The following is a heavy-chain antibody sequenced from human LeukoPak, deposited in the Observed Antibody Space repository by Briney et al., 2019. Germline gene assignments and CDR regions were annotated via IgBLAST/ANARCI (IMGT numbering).Heavy chain of an antibody. J-gene: IGHJ3*01. CDR3: GMSGDRVPLQDDVFNV. CDR1: GYSFTSYC. CDR2: IYPGDSGP. D-gene: IGHD1-26*01. V-gene: IGHV5-51*01. Sequence: GESLKISCQVSGYSFTSYCIGWVRPIPGKGLEWMGIIYPGDSGPTYSPSFQGQVTISVDKSINTAYLQWSSLQASDTAMYYCGMSGDRVPLQDDVFNVWGQGTMVTVST.